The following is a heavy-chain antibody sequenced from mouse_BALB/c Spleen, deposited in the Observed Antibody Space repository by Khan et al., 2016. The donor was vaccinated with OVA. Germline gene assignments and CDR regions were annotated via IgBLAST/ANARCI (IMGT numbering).Heavy chain of an antibody. V-gene: IGHV1S136*01. CDR1: GYTFTNYV. J-gene: IGHJ3*01. CDR3: AREASSWDFSFPY. CDR2: INPDNAGT. Sequence: VQLQQSGPELVEPGASVKMSCKASGYTFTNYVIHWVKQKPGQGLEWIGYINPDNAGTRYNEKFKGKATLTSDISSTSAYMELLSLTSEDSAVYYWAREASSWDFSFPYWGQGTLVTVSA. D-gene: IGHD4-1*01.